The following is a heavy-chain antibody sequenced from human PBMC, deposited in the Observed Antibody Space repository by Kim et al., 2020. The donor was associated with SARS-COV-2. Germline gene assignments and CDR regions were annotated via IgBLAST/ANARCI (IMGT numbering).Heavy chain of an antibody. D-gene: IGHD6-19*01. CDR2: IYHGGNT. V-gene: IGHV4-4*02. Sequence: SETLSLTCAVSGGSISSSNWWNWVRQPPGKGLEWIGVIYHGGNTNYNPSLKSRVTISVDRSKNQFSLNMNSVTAADPAVYYCARGVSSGWYSMHFDYWGQGTLVTVSS. J-gene: IGHJ4*02. CDR1: GGSISSSNW. CDR3: ARGVSSGWYSMHFDY.